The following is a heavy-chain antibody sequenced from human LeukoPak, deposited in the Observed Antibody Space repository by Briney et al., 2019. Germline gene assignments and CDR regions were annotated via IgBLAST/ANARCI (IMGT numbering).Heavy chain of an antibody. CDR1: GDTFTTYY. Sequence: ASVKVSCKASGDTFTTYYMHWVRQAPGQGLEWMGIINPSGDSTNYEQKFQGRVTMTRDTSTSTVYMDLSSLRSEDTAVYYCARGSSAAPGQASWFDPWGQGTLVTVSS. CDR2: INPSGDST. D-gene: IGHD2-2*01. V-gene: IGHV1-46*01. CDR3: ARGSSAAPGQASWFDP. J-gene: IGHJ5*02.